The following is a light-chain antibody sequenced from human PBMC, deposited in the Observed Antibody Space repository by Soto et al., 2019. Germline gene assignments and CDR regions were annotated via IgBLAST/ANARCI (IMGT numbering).Light chain of an antibody. CDR1: QSVTSNY. Sequence: ESVLTQSPGTLSLSPGERATLSCRASQSVTSNYLAWYQQKPGLAPRLLIYGASHRTTGIPDRFSGSGSGTDFTLTISRLEPGDFAVYYCQQYTMSPWPFGQGTKVEV. J-gene: IGKJ1*01. CDR3: QQYTMSPWP. V-gene: IGKV3-20*01. CDR2: GAS.